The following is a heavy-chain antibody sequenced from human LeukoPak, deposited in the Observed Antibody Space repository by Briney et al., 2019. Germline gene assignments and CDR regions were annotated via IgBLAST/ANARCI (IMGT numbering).Heavy chain of an antibody. Sequence: SETLSLTCAVYGGSFSGYYWSWIRQPPGKGLEWIGEINHSGSTIYNPSLKSRVTISVDTSKNQFSLKLSSVTAADTAVYYCARHGRRRNYYDSSGYYSQYFQHWGQGTLVTVSS. V-gene: IGHV4-34*01. J-gene: IGHJ1*01. CDR2: INHSGST. D-gene: IGHD3-22*01. CDR3: ARHGRRRNYYDSSGYYSQYFQH. CDR1: GGSFSGYY.